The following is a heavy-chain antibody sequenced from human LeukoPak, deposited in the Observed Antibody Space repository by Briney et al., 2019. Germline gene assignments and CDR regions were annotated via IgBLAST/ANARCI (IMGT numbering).Heavy chain of an antibody. CDR2: INHSGST. Sequence: SETLSLTCAVYGGSFSGYYWSWIRQPPGKGLEWIGEINHSGSTNYNPSLKSRVTMSVDASKNQFSPKLSSVTAADTAVYYCARGRRYYDFWSGYPNWFDPWGQGTLVTVSS. CDR1: GGSFSGYY. D-gene: IGHD3-3*01. J-gene: IGHJ5*02. V-gene: IGHV4-34*01. CDR3: ARGRRYYDFWSGYPNWFDP.